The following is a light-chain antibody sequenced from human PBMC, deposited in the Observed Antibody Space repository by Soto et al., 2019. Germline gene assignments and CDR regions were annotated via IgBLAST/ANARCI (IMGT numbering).Light chain of an antibody. V-gene: IGKV3-20*01. J-gene: IGKJ5*01. CDR3: KQYGGSPIT. CDR1: QSVTSK. Sequence: EVVLTQSPGTLSLSPGDRATLSCGASQSVTSKLAWYQQKPGQAPRLLISGASNRATGIPDRFSGSGSGTDFTLTISRLEPDAFALYFCKQYGGSPITFGLGTRLEI. CDR2: GAS.